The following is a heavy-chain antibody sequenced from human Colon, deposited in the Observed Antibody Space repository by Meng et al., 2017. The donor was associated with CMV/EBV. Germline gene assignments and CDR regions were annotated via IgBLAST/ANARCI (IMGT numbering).Heavy chain of an antibody. D-gene: IGHD1-26*01. V-gene: IGHV3-21*01. CDR3: ARDEGFLGGTVDY. CDR2: ISTSGTKI. Sequence: GESLKISCATSGFTFSSYTMHWVRQAPGKGLEWVSSISTSGTKIYYADSVKGRFTVSRDDARDSLYLQLNSLRAEDTALYYCARDEGFLGGTVDYWGQGTLVTVSS. J-gene: IGHJ4*02. CDR1: GFTFSSYT.